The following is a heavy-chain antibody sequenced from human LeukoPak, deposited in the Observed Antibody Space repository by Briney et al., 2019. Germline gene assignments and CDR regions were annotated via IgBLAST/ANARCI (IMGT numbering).Heavy chain of an antibody. CDR2: SNPSGDST. J-gene: IGHJ4*02. CDR3: ARVPIAVAAPDY. Sequence: GASVKVSCKASGYTFTNYYIHWVRQAPGHGLEWMGISNPSGDSTNYAQKFQGRVTMTRDTSTSTVYMDLSSLRSEDTAVYYCARVPIAVAAPDYWGQGTLVTVSS. V-gene: IGHV1-46*01. CDR1: GYTFTNYY. D-gene: IGHD6-19*01.